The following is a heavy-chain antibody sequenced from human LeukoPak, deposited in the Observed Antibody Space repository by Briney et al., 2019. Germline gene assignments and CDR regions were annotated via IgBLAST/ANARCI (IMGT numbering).Heavy chain of an antibody. CDR1: GFTFSSYG. CDR3: AKDFISAPRYAFDI. CDR2: ISPGGGIT. D-gene: IGHD1-14*01. J-gene: IGHJ3*02. Sequence: GGSLRLSCAASGFTFSSYGMNWVRQAPGKGLEWVSGISPGGGITYYTDSVKGRFTISRDNSKNTLYLQMNSLRAEDTAVYYCAKDFISAPRYAFDIWGQGTMVTVSS. V-gene: IGHV3-23*01.